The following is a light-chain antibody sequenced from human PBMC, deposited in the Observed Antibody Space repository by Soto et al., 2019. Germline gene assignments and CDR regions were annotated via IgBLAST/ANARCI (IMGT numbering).Light chain of an antibody. CDR3: QQYGSSIT. J-gene: IGKJ5*01. Sequence: EIVMTQSPGTLSLSPGERATLSSRASQSVSSSYLAWYQQKPGQAPRLLIYRTSNRATGIPDRFSGSGSGTDFTLTISRLEPEDFAVYYCQQYGSSITFGQGTRLEIK. CDR2: RTS. CDR1: QSVSSSY. V-gene: IGKV3-20*01.